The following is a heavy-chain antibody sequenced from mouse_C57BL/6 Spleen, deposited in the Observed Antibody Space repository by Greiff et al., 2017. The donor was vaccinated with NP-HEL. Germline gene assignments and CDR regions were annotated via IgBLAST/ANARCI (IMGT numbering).Heavy chain of an antibody. D-gene: IGHD2-3*01. CDR2: IWTGGGT. Sequence: VHLVESGPGLVAPSQSLSITCTVSGFSLTSYAISWVRQPPGKGLEWLGVIWTGGGTNYNSALKSRLSISKDNSKSQVFLKMNSLQTDDTARYYCARGYDGYSYAMDYWGQGTSVTVSS. CDR1: GFSLTSYA. J-gene: IGHJ4*01. CDR3: ARGYDGYSYAMDY. V-gene: IGHV2-9-1*01.